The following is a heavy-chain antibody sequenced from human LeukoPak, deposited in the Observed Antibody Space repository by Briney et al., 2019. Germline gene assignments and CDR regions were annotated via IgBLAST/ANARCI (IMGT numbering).Heavy chain of an antibody. J-gene: IGHJ6*03. V-gene: IGHV1-69-2*01. CDR2: VDPEDGET. Sequence: ASVKISCKVSGYTFTDYYMHWVRQAPGKGLEWMGLVDPEDGETIYAEKFQGRVTITADTSTDTAYMELSSLRSEDTAVYYCATYSSSSRKEYYYYMDVWGKGTTVTVSS. CDR1: GYTFTDYY. D-gene: IGHD6-6*01. CDR3: ATYSSSSRKEYYYYMDV.